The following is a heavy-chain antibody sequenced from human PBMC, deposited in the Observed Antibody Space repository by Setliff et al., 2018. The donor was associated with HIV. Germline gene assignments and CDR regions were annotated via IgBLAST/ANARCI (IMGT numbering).Heavy chain of an antibody. Sequence: SETLSLTCTVSGASISSGAYYWSWVRQPAGKGLEWIGHIYTFGDISYNPSLKSRATISVDKSKKTAYLQMNSLRADDTAVYYCVKDVLKFWSGSGALDLWGPGTLVTVSS. CDR3: VKDVLKFWSGSGALDL. CDR1: GASISSGAYY. CDR2: IYTFGDI. V-gene: IGHV4-61*09. J-gene: IGHJ5*02. D-gene: IGHD3-3*01.